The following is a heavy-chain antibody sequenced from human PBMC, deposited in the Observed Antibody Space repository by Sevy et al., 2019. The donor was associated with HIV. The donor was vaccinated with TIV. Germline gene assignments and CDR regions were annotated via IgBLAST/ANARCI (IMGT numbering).Heavy chain of an antibody. CDR3: WKGGGGHYDPDEIGYYFYYYNMDV. D-gene: IGHD3-22*01. J-gene: IGHJ6*03. V-gene: IGHV3-23*01. Sequence: GGSLRLSCAVSGFSFDSYGMTWVRQAPGKGLEWVSGISGSGTRTYYADSVKGRFSISRDNSKNRLYLQMNSLRSEDTANYYGWKGGGGHYDPDEIGYYFYYYNMDVWGKGTTVTVSS. CDR2: ISGSGTRT. CDR1: GFSFDSYG.